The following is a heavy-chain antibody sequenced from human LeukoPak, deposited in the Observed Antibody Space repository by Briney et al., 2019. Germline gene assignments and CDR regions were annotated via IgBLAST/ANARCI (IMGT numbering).Heavy chain of an antibody. CDR2: IRSTANGYAT. J-gene: IGHJ6*03. V-gene: IGHV3-73*01. CDR3: TRVGYSSSWYYYYYYMDV. D-gene: IGHD6-13*01. CDR1: GFTFSGSA. Sequence: GGSLRLSCAASGFTFSGSALHWVRQASGKGLEWVGRIRSTANGYATAYAASVKGRFTISRDDSKNTAYLQMDSLKTEDTAVYYCTRVGYSSSWYYYYYYMDVWGKGTTVTISS.